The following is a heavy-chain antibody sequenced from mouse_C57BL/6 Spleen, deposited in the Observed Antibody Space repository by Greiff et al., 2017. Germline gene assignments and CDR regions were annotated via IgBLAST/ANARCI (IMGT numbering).Heavy chain of an antibody. Sequence: VKLVESGAELVRPGASVTLSCKASGYTFTDYEMHWVKQTPVHGLEWIGAIDPETGGTAYNQKFKGKAILTADKSSSTAYMELRSLTSEDSAVYYCTRFLRSYDYAMDYWGQGTSVTVSS. CDR2: IDPETGGT. CDR1: GYTFTDYE. D-gene: IGHD1-1*01. CDR3: TRFLRSYDYAMDY. J-gene: IGHJ4*01. V-gene: IGHV1-15*01.